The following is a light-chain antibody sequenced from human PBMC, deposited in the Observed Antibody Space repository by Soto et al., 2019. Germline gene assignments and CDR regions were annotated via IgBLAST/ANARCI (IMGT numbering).Light chain of an antibody. Sequence: DIQMTQSPSTLSASVGDRVTITCLASQSISSWLAWYQQKPGKAPKLLIYKASSLESGVPSRFSGSGSGTDFTLTISSLQPDDFATCYCQQYNSYSRTFGQGTKVDIK. J-gene: IGKJ1*01. CDR3: QQYNSYSRT. CDR1: QSISSW. V-gene: IGKV1-5*03. CDR2: KAS.